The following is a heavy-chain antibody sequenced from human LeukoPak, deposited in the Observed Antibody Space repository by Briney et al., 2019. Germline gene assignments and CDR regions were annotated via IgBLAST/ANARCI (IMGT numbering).Heavy chain of an antibody. Sequence: GKSLRLSCAASGSTFRNHAIHWVRQAPGKGLEWVTVISHDGTNDYYRDSVKDRFTISRDNSKNTVLLQMNSLSPDDTALYYCVGSPTYYYMDVWGKGTTVTVSS. CDR2: ISHDGTND. D-gene: IGHD3-10*01. J-gene: IGHJ6*03. V-gene: IGHV3-30*04. CDR1: GSTFRNHA. CDR3: VGSPTYYYMDV.